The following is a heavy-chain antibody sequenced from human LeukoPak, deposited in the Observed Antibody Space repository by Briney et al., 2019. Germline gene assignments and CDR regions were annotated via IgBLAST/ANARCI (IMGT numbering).Heavy chain of an antibody. CDR1: AFTFRNYW. Sequence: GGSLRLSCAASAFTFRNYWMSWVRQAPGKGLEWVANIKQDGSEKYYVDSVKGRFTISRDNAKNSLYLQMNSLRAEDTAVYYCARVAGAITGTFFDYWGQETRVTVSS. D-gene: IGHD1-20*01. CDR2: IKQDGSEK. J-gene: IGHJ4*02. V-gene: IGHV3-7*01. CDR3: ARVAGAITGTFFDY.